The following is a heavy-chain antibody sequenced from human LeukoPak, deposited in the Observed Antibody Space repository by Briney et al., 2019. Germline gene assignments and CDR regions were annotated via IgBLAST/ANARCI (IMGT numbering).Heavy chain of an antibody. V-gene: IGHV3-7*01. J-gene: IGHJ4*02. Sequence: GGSLRLSCAASGFTFSSYWMSWVCQAPGKGLEWVANIKQDGSEKYYVDSVKGRFTISGDNAKNSLYLQMNSLRAEDTAVYYCARVGGDDYFDYWGQGTLVTVSS. D-gene: IGHD4-17*01. CDR1: GFTFSSYW. CDR2: IKQDGSEK. CDR3: ARVGGDDYFDY.